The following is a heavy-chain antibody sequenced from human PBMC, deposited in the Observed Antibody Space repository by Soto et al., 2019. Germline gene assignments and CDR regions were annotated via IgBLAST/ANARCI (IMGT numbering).Heavy chain of an antibody. CDR3: TTDRPFTGGGVITT. CDR1: GLTFRNVW. Sequence: EVQLVESGGGLVKPGGSLRLSCAASGLTFRNVWMTWVRQAPGKGLEWVGRIKSKVDGGTTDYAASVNGRYTISRDDSKSTLYLQMNSLKTEDTAVYYFTTDRPFTGGGVITTWGQGTMVTVSS. D-gene: IGHD3-10*01. J-gene: IGHJ3*01. V-gene: IGHV3-15*01. CDR2: IKSKVDGGTT.